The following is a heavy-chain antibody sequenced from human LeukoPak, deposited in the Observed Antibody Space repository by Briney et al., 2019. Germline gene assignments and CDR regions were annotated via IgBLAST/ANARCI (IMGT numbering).Heavy chain of an antibody. D-gene: IGHD3-10*01. V-gene: IGHV1-8*01. J-gene: IGHJ5*02. CDR3: VRDGEGLAISVNYWFDL. CDR1: GFTFTRYD. CDR2: MNPNNGNT. Sequence: ASVKVSCKASGFTFTRYDINWVRRATGQGLEWMGWMNPNNGNTGYAQTFQGRVTMTRDTFTSTAYMELRSLTSEDTAVYYCVRDGEGLAISVNYWFDLWGQGTLVTVSS.